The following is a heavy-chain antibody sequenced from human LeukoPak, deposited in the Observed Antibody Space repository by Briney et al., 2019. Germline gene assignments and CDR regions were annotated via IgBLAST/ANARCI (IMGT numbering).Heavy chain of an antibody. D-gene: IGHD3-22*01. CDR3: ARMGDSSGYLDWFDP. CDR2: IYYSGST. J-gene: IGHJ5*02. V-gene: IGHV4-59*01. CDR1: GGSISSYY. Sequence: SETLSLTCTVSGGSISSYYWSWIRQPPGKGLEWIGYIYYSGSTNYNPSLKSRVTISVDTSKNQFSLKLSSVTAADTAAYYCARMGDSSGYLDWFDPWGQGTLVTVSS.